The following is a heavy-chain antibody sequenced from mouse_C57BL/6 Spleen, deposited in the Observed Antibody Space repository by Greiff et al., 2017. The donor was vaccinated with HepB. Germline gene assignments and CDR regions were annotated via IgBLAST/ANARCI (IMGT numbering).Heavy chain of an antibody. CDR1: GFSLTSYG. Sequence: QVQLQQSGPGLVQPSQSLSITCTVSGFSLTSYGVHWVRQSPGKGLEWLGVIWSGGSTDYNAAFISRLSISKDNSKSQVFFKMNSLQADDTAIYYCARNLDYDYDWFAYWGQGTLVTVSA. CDR3: ARNLDYDYDWFAY. V-gene: IGHV2-2*01. J-gene: IGHJ3*01. CDR2: IWSGGST. D-gene: IGHD2-4*01.